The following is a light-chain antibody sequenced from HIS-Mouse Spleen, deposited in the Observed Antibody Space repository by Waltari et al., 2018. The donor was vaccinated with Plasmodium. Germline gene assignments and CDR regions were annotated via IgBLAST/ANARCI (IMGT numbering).Light chain of an antibody. Sequence: SSELTPPPSASVSPGQTARITCSGDALHKKYSYWYQQKAGQAPVLVIYEDSKRPSGIPGRFSGSSSGTMATLTISGAQVEDEADYYCYSTDSSGNHRVFGGGTKLTVL. CDR1: ALHKKY. V-gene: IGLV3-10*01. CDR2: EDS. J-gene: IGLJ3*02. CDR3: YSTDSSGNHRV.